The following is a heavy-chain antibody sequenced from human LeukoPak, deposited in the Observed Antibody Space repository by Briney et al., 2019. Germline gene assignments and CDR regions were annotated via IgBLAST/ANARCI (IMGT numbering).Heavy chain of an antibody. J-gene: IGHJ4*02. CDR3: AREPVVPAAKLDY. Sequence: GGSLRLSCAASGFTFSSYSMNWVRQAPGKGLEWVSSISSSNSYIYYADSVKGRFTISRDNAKNSLYLQMHSLRAEDTAVYYCAREPVVPAAKLDYWGQGTLVTVSS. D-gene: IGHD2-2*01. CDR2: ISSSNSYI. CDR1: GFTFSSYS. V-gene: IGHV3-21*01.